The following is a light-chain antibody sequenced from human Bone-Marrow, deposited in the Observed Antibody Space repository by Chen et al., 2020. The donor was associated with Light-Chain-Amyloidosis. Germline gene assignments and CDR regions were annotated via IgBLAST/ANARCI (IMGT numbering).Light chain of an antibody. CDR3: QSADSSGTYEVI. Sequence: SYVLTQPPSVSVSPGHTARITCSGDDLPTKYAYWYQQKPGQAPVLVIHRDTERPSGISERFSGYSSGTTAALTNSGVQAEDEADYHCQSADSSGTYEVIFGGGTKLTVL. V-gene: IGLV3-25*03. CDR1: DLPTKY. J-gene: IGLJ2*01. CDR2: RDT.